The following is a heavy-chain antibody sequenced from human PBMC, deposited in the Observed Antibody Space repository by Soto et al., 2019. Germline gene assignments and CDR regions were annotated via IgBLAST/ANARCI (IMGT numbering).Heavy chain of an antibody. D-gene: IGHD6-19*01. CDR1: GGTFSSYA. V-gene: IGHV1-69*13. CDR3: ARDSGYSSGWYYAFDI. J-gene: IGHJ3*02. Sequence: ASVKVSCKASGGTFSSYAISWVRQAPGQGLEWMGGIIPIFGTANYAQKFQGRVTITADESTSTAYMELSSLRSEDTAVYYCARDSGYSSGWYYAFDIWGQGTMVTVSS. CDR2: IIPIFGTA.